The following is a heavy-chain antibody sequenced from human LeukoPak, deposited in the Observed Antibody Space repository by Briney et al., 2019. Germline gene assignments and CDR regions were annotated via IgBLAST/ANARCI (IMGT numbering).Heavy chain of an antibody. V-gene: IGHV3-74*01. CDR2: INSDGSST. Sequence: GGSLRLSCAASGFTFSSYWMRWVRQAPGKGLVWVSRINSDGSSTSYADSVKGRFTISRDNAKNTLYLQMNSLRAEDSAVYYCVSSYCSGGSCYSASGYWGQGTLVTVSS. J-gene: IGHJ4*02. CDR3: VSSYCSGGSCYSASGY. D-gene: IGHD2-15*01. CDR1: GFTFSSYW.